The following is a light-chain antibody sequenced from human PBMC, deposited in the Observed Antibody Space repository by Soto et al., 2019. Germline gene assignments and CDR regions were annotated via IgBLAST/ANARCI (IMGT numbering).Light chain of an antibody. Sequence: IVLTQSPGTLSLSPGERATLSCRASQSVSSSYLAWYQQKPGQAPRLLIYGASGRATGIPDRFSGSGSGTDFTLTISRLEPEDFALYYCQQYGSSPPYTFGQGTKLEIK. V-gene: IGKV3-20*01. CDR1: QSVSSSY. CDR3: QQYGSSPPYT. J-gene: IGKJ2*01. CDR2: GAS.